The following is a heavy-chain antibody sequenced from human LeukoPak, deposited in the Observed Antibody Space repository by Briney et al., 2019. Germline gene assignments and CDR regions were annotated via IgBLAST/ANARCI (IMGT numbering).Heavy chain of an antibody. D-gene: IGHD5-24*01. J-gene: IGHJ3*02. CDR3: AKDLYPGDGYNHRAFDI. Sequence: GGSLRLSCAASGFTFSSYAMSWVRQAPGKGLEWVSATSGSGGSTYYADSVKGRFTISRDNSKNTLYLQMNSLRAEDKAVYYCAKDLYPGDGYNHRAFDIWGQGTMVTVSS. CDR2: TSGSGGST. V-gene: IGHV3-23*01. CDR1: GFTFSSYA.